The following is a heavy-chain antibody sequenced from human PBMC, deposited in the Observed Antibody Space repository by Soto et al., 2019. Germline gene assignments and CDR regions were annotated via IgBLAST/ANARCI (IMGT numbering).Heavy chain of an antibody. J-gene: IGHJ6*02. CDR1: GGTFSSYA. Sequence: QVQLVQSGAEVKKPGSSVKVSCKASGGTFSSYAISWVRQAPGQGLEWMGGIIPIFGTANYAQKFQGRVTITAAESTSTAYMELSSLRSEDTAVYYCARGITGTTFSYYYYGMDVWGQGTTVTVSS. CDR3: ARGITGTTFSYYYYGMDV. D-gene: IGHD1-20*01. CDR2: IIPIFGTA. V-gene: IGHV1-69*01.